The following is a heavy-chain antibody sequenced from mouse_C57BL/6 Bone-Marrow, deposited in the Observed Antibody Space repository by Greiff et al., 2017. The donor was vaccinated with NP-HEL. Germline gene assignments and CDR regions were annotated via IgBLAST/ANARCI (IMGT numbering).Heavy chain of an antibody. J-gene: IGHJ3*01. V-gene: IGHV1-81*01. CDR2: IYPRSGNT. CDR3: ASFSDYDGPFAY. Sequence: QVQLQQSGAELARPGASVKLSCKASGYTFTSYGISWVKQRTGQGLEWIGEIYPRSGNTYYNEKFKGKATLTADKSSSTAYMELRSLTSEDSAVYFCASFSDYDGPFAYWGQGTLVTVSA. CDR1: GYTFTSYG. D-gene: IGHD2-4*01.